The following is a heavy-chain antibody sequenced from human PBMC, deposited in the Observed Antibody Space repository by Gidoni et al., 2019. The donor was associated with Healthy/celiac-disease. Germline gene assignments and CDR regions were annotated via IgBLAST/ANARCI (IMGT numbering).Heavy chain of an antibody. CDR2: ISGDGGST. CDR3: AKDFGDYSFTLRGGGYYNGMDV. D-gene: IGHD4-17*01. J-gene: IGHJ6*02. V-gene: IGHV3-43*02. CDR1: FTFDDYA. Sequence: FTFDDYAMHWVRQAPGKGLEWVSLISGDGGSTYYADSVKGRFTISRDNSKNSLYLQMNSLRTEDTALYYCAKDFGDYSFTLRGGGYYNGMDVWGQGTTVTVSS.